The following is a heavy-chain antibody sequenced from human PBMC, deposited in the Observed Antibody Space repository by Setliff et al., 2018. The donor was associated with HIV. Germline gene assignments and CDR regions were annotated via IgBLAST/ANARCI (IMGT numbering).Heavy chain of an antibody. CDR3: ARRSDSALFGFAFDI. CDR1: GYTFSNYW. V-gene: IGHV5-51*01. Sequence: GESLKISCQVSGYTFSNYWIGWVRQMPGKGLEWMGIIYPSDSDTRYSPAFQGQVTISVDKSIRTVYLQWSSSSLKASDTAMYYCARRSDSALFGFAFDIWGQGTMVTVSS. J-gene: IGHJ3*02. D-gene: IGHD5-18*01. CDR2: IYPSDSDT.